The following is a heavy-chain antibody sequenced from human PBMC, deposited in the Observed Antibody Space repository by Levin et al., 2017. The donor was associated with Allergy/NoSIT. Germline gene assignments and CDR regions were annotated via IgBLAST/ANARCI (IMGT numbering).Heavy chain of an antibody. J-gene: IGHJ4*02. V-gene: IGHV3-7*01. CDR1: GFTFSSYW. D-gene: IGHD3-16*01. CDR3: AREDYRSFDF. Sequence: GRSLRLSCAASGFTFSSYWVTWVRQAPGKGLEWVANIKPDGSETSYVDSVKGRFTISRDNARNSLYLQMNSLRVEDTAVYYCAREDYRSFDFWGQGTLVTVSS. CDR2: IKPDGSET.